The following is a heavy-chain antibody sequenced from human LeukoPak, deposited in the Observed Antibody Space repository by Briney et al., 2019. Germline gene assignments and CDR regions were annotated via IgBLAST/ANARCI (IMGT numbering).Heavy chain of an antibody. CDR3: ARDDYYDSSGYYDY. V-gene: IGHV3-33*01. D-gene: IGHD3-22*01. J-gene: IGHJ4*02. Sequence: GGSLRLSCAASGFTFSSYGMHWVRQAPGKGLEWVAVICDDGSNKYYADSVKGRFTISRDNSKNTLYLQMNSLRAEDTAVYYCARDDYYDSSGYYDYWGQGTLVTVSS. CDR1: GFTFSSYG. CDR2: ICDDGSNK.